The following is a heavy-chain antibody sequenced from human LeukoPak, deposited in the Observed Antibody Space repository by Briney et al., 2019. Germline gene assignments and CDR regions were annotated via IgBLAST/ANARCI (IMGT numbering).Heavy chain of an antibody. J-gene: IGHJ6*02. D-gene: IGHD6-19*01. CDR2: INPNSGGT. CDR1: GYTFTSYD. CDR3: ARGGGTGWYYYYGMDV. V-gene: IGHV1-2*06. Sequence: EASVKVSCKASGYTFTSYDINWVRQAPGQGLEWMGRINPNSGGTNYAQKFQGRVTMTRDTSITTAYMELSRLRSDDTAVYYCARGGGTGWYYYYGMDVWGQGTTVTVSS.